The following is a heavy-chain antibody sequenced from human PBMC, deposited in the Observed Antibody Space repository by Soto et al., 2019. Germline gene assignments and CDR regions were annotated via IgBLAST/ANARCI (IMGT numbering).Heavy chain of an antibody. D-gene: IGHD6-19*01. J-gene: IGHJ6*02. CDR3: ARGVEMAATFYHYYCMDV. CDR1: GGSFSGYY. CDR2: INHSGST. V-gene: IGHV4-34*01. Sequence: SETLSLTCAVYGGSFSGYYWSWIRQPPGKGLEWIGEINHSGSTNYNPSLKSRVTVSGDTSKKQFSLKLSSVTAADTAVYYCARGVEMAATFYHYYCMDVWGQGTPVTVSS.